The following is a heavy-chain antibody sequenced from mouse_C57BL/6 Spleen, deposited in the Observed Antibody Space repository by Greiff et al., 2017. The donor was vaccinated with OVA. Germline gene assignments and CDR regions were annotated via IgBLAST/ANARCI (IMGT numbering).Heavy chain of an antibody. CDR1: GYSFTGYF. V-gene: IGHV1-37*01. J-gene: IGHJ4*01. D-gene: IGHD3-2*01. CDR3: ARTDRDYAMDY. Sequence: VQLQQSGPELVQPGASVQLSCTASGYSFTGYFMHWVKQSPGKSLEWIGRINPSNGDTFYHQKFKGKATLTVDKSSSTAHMELLSLTSEDFAVYYCARTDRDYAMDYWGQGTSVTVSS. CDR2: INPSNGDT.